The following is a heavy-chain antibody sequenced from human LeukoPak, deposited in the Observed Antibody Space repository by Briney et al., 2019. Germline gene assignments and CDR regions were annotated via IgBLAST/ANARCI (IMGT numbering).Heavy chain of an antibody. CDR2: INPNSGGT. J-gene: IGHJ4*02. V-gene: IGHV1-2*02. CDR3: ARKYYYDSSGYQGGPLL. Sequence: ASVKVSCKASGYTFTDYYMHWVRQAPGQGLELMGWINPNSGGTNYAQKSQGRVTMTRDTSISTANMELSRLRSDDTAVYYCARKYYYDSSGYQGGPLLWGQGTLVTVCS. CDR1: GYTFTDYY. D-gene: IGHD3-22*01.